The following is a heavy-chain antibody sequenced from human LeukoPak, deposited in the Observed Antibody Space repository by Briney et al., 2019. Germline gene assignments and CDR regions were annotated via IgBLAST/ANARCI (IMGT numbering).Heavy chain of an antibody. CDR1: GGSISSGDYY. V-gene: IGHV4-30-4*08. D-gene: IGHD6-13*01. CDR3: ARDSSSWGGFNY. CDR2: IYYSGST. J-gene: IGHJ4*02. Sequence: PSQTLSLTCTVSGGSISSGDYYWSWIRQPPGKGLEWIGYIYYSGSTYYNPSRKSRITISVDTSKNQFSLKLSSVTAADTAVYYCARDSSSWGGFNYWGQGTLVTVSS.